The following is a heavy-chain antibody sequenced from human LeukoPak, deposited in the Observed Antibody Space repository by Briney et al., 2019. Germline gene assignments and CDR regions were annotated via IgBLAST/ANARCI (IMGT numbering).Heavy chain of an antibody. D-gene: IGHD3-22*01. V-gene: IGHV3-13*04. CDR1: GFTFSSYD. CDR3: ARSCKDSSGYYYYGMDV. CDR2: IGTAGDT. Sequence: GGSLRLSCAASGFTFSSYDMHWVRQATGKGLEWVSAIGTAGDTYCPGSVKGRFTISRENAKNSLYLQLNSLRAGDTAVYYCARSCKDSSGYYYYGMDVWGQGTTVTVSS. J-gene: IGHJ6*02.